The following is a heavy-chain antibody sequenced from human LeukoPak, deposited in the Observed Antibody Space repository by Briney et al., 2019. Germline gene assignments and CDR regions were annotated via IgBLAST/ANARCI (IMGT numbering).Heavy chain of an antibody. Sequence: SVKVSCKASGGTFSSYAISWVRQAPGQGLEWMGGIIPIFGTANYAQKFQGRVTITMDESTSTAYMGLSSLRSEDTAVYYCAREVEAWFAPWGQGTLVTVSS. J-gene: IGHJ5*02. CDR3: AREVEAWFAP. V-gene: IGHV1-69*05. CDR1: GGTFSSYA. CDR2: IIPIFGTA.